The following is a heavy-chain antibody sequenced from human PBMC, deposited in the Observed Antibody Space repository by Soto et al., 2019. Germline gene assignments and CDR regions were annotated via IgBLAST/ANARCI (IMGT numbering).Heavy chain of an antibody. CDR2: IYYSGST. J-gene: IGHJ4*02. D-gene: IGHD5-18*01. CDR3: ARDNGYSYGYTLDH. Sequence: PSETLSLTCAVSGGSINSGGYSWSWIRQPPGKGLEWIGYIYYSGSTNYNPSLKSRVTISVDTSKNQFSLKLSSVTAADTAVYYCARDNGYSYGYTLDHWGKGTLVTVSS. V-gene: IGHV4-61*08. CDR1: GGSINSGGYS.